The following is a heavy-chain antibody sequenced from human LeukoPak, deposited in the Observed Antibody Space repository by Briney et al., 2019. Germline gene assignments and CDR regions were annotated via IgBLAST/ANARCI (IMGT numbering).Heavy chain of an antibody. D-gene: IGHD6-13*01. J-gene: IGHJ5*02. Sequence: ASVKVSCKASGFTFTSSAVQWVRQARGQRLEWIGWIVVGSGNTNYAQKLQGRVTMTTDTSTSTAYMELRSLRSDDTAVYYCARIAAAGPNWFDPWGQGTLVTVSS. CDR1: GFTFTSSA. V-gene: IGHV1-58*01. CDR3: ARIAAAGPNWFDP. CDR2: IVVGSGNT.